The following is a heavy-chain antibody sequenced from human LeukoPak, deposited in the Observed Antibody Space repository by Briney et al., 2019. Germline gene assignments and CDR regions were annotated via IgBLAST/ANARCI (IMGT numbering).Heavy chain of an antibody. CDR1: GFTFSNAW. CDR2: IKSKTDGGTT. D-gene: IGHD3-9*01. CDR3: TTDRRYDILTVDYYYMDV. J-gene: IGHJ6*03. V-gene: IGHV3-15*01. Sequence: GGSLGLSCAASGFTFSNAWMSWVRQAPGKGLEWAGRIKSKTDGGTTDYAAPVKGRFTISRDDSKNTLYLQMNSLKTEDTAVYYCTTDRRYDILTVDYYYMDVWGKGTTVTVSS.